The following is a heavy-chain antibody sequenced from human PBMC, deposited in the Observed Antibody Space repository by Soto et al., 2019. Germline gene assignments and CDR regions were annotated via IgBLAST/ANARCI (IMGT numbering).Heavy chain of an antibody. V-gene: IGHV3-23*01. CDR3: ARRRTQHDY. CDR2: ISGSGGST. J-gene: IGHJ4*02. CDR1: GFTFSSYA. Sequence: HPGGSLRLSCAASGFTFSSYAMSWVRQAPGKGLEWVSAISGSGGSTYYADSVKGRFTISRDNAKNSLYLQMNSLRAEDTAVYYCARRRTQHDYWGQGTLVTVSS.